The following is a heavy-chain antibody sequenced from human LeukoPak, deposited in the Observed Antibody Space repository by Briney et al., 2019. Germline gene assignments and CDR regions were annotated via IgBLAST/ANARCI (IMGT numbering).Heavy chain of an antibody. J-gene: IGHJ6*04. CDR3: ARVLPVWGRDFYYYYYGMDV. V-gene: IGHV4-34*01. CDR1: GGSFSGYY. CDR2: INHSGST. Sequence: TSETLSLTCAVYGGSFSGYYWSWLRQPPGKGLEWIGEINHSGSTNYNPSLKSRVTISVDTSKNQFSLKLSSVTAADTAVYYCARVLPVWGRDFYYYYYGMDVWGKGTTVTVSS. D-gene: IGHD3-16*01.